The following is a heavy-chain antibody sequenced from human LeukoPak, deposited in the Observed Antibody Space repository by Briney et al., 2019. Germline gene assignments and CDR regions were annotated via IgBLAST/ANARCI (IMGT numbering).Heavy chain of an antibody. Sequence: LETLSLTCAVYAGSFSGYYWSWIRQPPGKGLEWIGEINHSGSTNYNPSLKRRVTISVDTSKNQFSLRLSSVTAADTALYHCARGRGCSSTSCYNWFDPWGQGTLVTVSS. CDR3: ARGRGCSSTSCYNWFDP. J-gene: IGHJ5*02. D-gene: IGHD2-2*01. CDR1: AGSFSGYY. V-gene: IGHV4-34*01. CDR2: INHSGST.